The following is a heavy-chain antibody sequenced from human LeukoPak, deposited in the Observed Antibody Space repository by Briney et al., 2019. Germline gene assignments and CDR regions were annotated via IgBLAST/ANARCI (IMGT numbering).Heavy chain of an antibody. CDR1: GYTFTGYY. V-gene: IGHV1-2*02. CDR3: ASGGGIAVAGTRYYYYYMDV. CDR2: IYPNSGGT. Sequence: PWASVKVSCKASGYTFTGYYMHWVRQAPGQGLEWMGWIYPNSGGTNYAQKFQGRVTVTRDTSISTAYMELSRLRSDDTAVYYCASGGGIAVAGTRYYYYYMDVWGKGTTVTISS. J-gene: IGHJ6*03. D-gene: IGHD6-19*01.